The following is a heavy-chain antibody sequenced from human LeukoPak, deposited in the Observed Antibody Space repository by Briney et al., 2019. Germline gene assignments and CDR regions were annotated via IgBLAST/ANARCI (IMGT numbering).Heavy chain of an antibody. J-gene: IGHJ6*02. V-gene: IGHV4-61*01. CDR3: ARLNYYYGMDV. Sequence: PSETLSLTCTVSGGSISSSSYYWSWIRQPPGKGLEWIGYIYYSGSTNYNPSLKSRVTISVDTSKNQFSLKLSSVTAADTAVYYCARLNYYYGMDVWGQGTTVTVSS. CDR2: IYYSGST. CDR1: GGSISSSSYY.